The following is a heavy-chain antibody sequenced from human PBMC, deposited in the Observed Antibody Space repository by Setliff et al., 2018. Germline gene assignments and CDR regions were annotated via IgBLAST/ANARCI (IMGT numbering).Heavy chain of an antibody. CDR2: VYYSGTA. D-gene: IGHD5-12*01. CDR1: DDSISSRHYY. V-gene: IGHV4-61*10. J-gene: IGHJ4*02. Sequence: PSETLSLTCTVSDDSISSRHYYWSWIRQPAGKGLEWIGYVYYSGTAYYNPSLKSRVTVIVDTSKNQFSLRLSSVTAADTAVYYCARGGTFRYFDYWGQGTPVTVSS. CDR3: ARGGTFRYFDY.